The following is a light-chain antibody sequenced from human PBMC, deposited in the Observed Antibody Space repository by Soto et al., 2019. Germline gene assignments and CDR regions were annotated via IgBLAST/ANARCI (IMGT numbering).Light chain of an antibody. J-gene: IGKJ1*01. V-gene: IGKV3-15*01. Sequence: EIVMTQSPATLSVSPGERATLSCRASQSVGSNLAWYQQKPGQAPSLLIYGAFTRATGIPARFSGSGSGTEFTLTISSLQSEDFEVYYCQQYNNWPRTFGQGTKVEIK. CDR2: GAF. CDR1: QSVGSN. CDR3: QQYNNWPRT.